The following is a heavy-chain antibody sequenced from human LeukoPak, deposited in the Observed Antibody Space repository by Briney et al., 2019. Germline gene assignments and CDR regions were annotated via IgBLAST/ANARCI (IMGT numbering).Heavy chain of an antibody. CDR1: GGSISSYY. V-gene: IGHV4-59*08. Sequence: SETPSLTCTVSGGSISSYYWSWIRQPPGKGLEWIGYIYYSGSTNYNPSLKSRVTISVDTSKNQFSLKLSSVTAADTAVYYCAVWFGESLHDAFDIWGQGTMVTVSS. D-gene: IGHD3-10*01. CDR3: AVWFGESLHDAFDI. CDR2: IYYSGST. J-gene: IGHJ3*02.